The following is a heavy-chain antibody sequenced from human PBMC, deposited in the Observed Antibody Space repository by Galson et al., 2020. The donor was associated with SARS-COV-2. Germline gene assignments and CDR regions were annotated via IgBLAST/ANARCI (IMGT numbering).Heavy chain of an antibody. V-gene: IGHV3-21*01. CDR1: GFTFSSYT. Sequence: GGSLSLSCAASGFTFSSYTMNWVRQVPGKGLEWVSSITSSSTYIDYADSVKGRFTISRDNAKNSLYLQMNSLRAGDTAVYFCARTGAPHYYYSYYMDVWGKGTTVTVSS. CDR3: ARTGAPHYYYSYYMDV. J-gene: IGHJ6*03. CDR2: ITSSSTYI. D-gene: IGHD2-8*02.